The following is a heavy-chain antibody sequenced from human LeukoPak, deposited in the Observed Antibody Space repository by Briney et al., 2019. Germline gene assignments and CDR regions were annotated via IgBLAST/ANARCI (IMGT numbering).Heavy chain of an antibody. J-gene: IGHJ6*02. CDR1: GYTFTSYD. V-gene: IGHV1-8*01. CDR2: MNPNSGNT. D-gene: IGHD3-3*01. Sequence: ASVTVSCKASGYTFTSYDINWVRQATGQGLEWMGWMNPNSGNTGYAQKFQGRVTMTRNTSISTAYMELSSLRSEDTAVYYCARGGYDFWSGYYSRTYYYYYYGMDVWGQGTTVTVSS. CDR3: ARGGYDFWSGYYSRTYYYYYYGMDV.